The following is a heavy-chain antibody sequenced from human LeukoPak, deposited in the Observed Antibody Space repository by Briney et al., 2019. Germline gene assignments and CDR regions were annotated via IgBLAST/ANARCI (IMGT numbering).Heavy chain of an antibody. Sequence: SETLSLTCTVSGGSINNYYWSWIRQTPEKGLEWIAYTYYTGSTDYNPSLKSRVTISVDTSKNNFSLKVFSVTAADTAVYYCARHGNSWYVSFDYWGQGALVTVSS. CDR3: ARHGNSWYVSFDY. V-gene: IGHV4-59*01. CDR2: TYYTGST. J-gene: IGHJ4*02. CDR1: GGSINNYY. D-gene: IGHD6-13*01.